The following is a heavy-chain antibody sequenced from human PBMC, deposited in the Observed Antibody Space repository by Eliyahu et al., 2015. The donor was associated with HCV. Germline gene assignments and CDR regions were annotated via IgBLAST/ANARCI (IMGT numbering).Heavy chain of an antibody. CDR3: ARGASVTTRSWFDP. CDR1: GYRFTSXY. D-gene: IGHD4-11*01. V-gene: IGHV1-46*01. CDR2: INPVGGSA. J-gene: IGHJ5*02. Sequence: QMQLVQSGPEVKKPGASVKFSCQASGYRFTSXYVXWVRQAPGQGLEWMGLINPVGGSATITQKFQGRVTMTSDTSTNTVYMELSSLTSEDTAVYYCARGASVTTRSWFDPWGQGTLVTVSS.